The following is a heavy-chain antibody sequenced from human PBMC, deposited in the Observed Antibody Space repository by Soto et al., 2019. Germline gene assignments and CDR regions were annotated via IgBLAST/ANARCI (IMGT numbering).Heavy chain of an antibody. Sequence: QVQLVQSGAEVKKPGASVKVSCKASGYTFTSYGISWVRQAPGQGLEWMGWISAYNGNTNYAQKLQGRVTMTTDTSTGTAYRERRSLRSDDTAVYYCARDSWDYYDRGADYGMDVWGQGTTVTVSS. CDR2: ISAYNGNT. CDR1: GYTFTSYG. J-gene: IGHJ6*02. D-gene: IGHD3-22*01. V-gene: IGHV1-18*01. CDR3: ARDSWDYYDRGADYGMDV.